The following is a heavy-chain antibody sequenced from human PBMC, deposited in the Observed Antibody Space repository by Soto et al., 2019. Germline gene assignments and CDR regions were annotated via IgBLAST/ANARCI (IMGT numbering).Heavy chain of an antibody. Sequence: GGSLRLSCAASGFTFSSYGMHWVRQAPGKGLEWVAVIWYDGSNKYYADSVKGRFTISRDNSKNTLYLQMNSLRAEDTAVYYCAREAGKTLHQFDYYYYGMDVWGQGTTVTVSS. CDR2: IWYDGSNK. CDR3: AREAGKTLHQFDYYYYGMDV. D-gene: IGHD3-16*02. CDR1: GFTFSSYG. J-gene: IGHJ6*02. V-gene: IGHV3-33*01.